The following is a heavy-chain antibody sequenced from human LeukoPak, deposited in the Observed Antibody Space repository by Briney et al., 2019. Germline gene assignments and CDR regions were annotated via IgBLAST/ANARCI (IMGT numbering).Heavy chain of an antibody. CDR1: GFTFDDYA. J-gene: IGHJ4*02. Sequence: GGSLRLSCAASGFTFDDYAVHWVRQAPGKGLEWVSGISWNSGSIGYADSVKGRFTISRDNAKNSLYLQMNSLRAEDTALYYCAKDRLAVAGMGFDYWGQGTLVTVSS. V-gene: IGHV3-9*01. CDR3: AKDRLAVAGMGFDY. D-gene: IGHD6-19*01. CDR2: ISWNSGSI.